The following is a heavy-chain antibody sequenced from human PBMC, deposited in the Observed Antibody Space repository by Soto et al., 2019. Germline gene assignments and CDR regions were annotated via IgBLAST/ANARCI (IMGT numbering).Heavy chain of an antibody. V-gene: IGHV3-23*01. CDR2: ISAGGDST. Sequence: EVQLLESGGGLVQPGGSLRLSCAASGLTFGIYAISWVRQAPGKGLEWVSSISAGGDSTYYTDSVKGRFTISRDNSKKTLYLQMNSLRAEDTAVYYCAKHYDRTLGSWGQGTLVTVAS. CDR3: AKHYDRTLGS. CDR1: GLTFGIYA. D-gene: IGHD3-16*01. J-gene: IGHJ4*02.